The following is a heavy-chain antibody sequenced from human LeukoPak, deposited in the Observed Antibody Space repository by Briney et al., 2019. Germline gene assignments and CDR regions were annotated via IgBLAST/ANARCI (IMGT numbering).Heavy chain of an antibody. J-gene: IGHJ4*02. D-gene: IGHD2-15*01. CDR3: ARGDTDYCSGGSCYAD. V-gene: IGHV1-18*01. CDR2: ISAYNGNT. CDR1: GYTFTSYG. Sequence: GASVKVSCKASGYTFTSYGISWVRQAPGQGLEWMGWISAYNGNTNYAQKLQGRVTMTTDTSTSTAYMELRSLRSDDTAVYYCARGDTDYCSGGSCYADWGQGTLVTVSS.